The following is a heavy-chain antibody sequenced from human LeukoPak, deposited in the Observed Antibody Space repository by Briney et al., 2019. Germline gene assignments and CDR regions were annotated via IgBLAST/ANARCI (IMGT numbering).Heavy chain of an antibody. D-gene: IGHD4-17*01. Sequence: GASVKVSCKASGGTFSSYAISWVRQAPGQGLEWMGRIIPILGIANYAQKFQGRVTITADKSTSTAYMELSSLRSEDTAVYYCARVDYGDYENPFDIWGQGTMVTVSS. CDR3: ARVDYGDYENPFDI. J-gene: IGHJ3*02. V-gene: IGHV1-69*04. CDR1: GGTFSSYA. CDR2: IIPILGIA.